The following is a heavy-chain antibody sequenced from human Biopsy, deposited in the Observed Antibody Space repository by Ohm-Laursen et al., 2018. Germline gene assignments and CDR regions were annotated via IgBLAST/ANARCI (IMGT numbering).Heavy chain of an antibody. CDR2: IHYSGTT. CDR1: GGSISSSTTYY. D-gene: IGHD1-26*01. J-gene: IGHJ4*02. Sequence: TLSLTCAVSGGSISSSTTYYWGWIRQPPGKGLEWIGSIHYSGTTYYHASLRSRVTISVDKSKNQFSLKLTSVTAAETAVYYCARQGEWEHFADYWGQGTLVSVSS. CDR3: ARQGEWEHFADY. V-gene: IGHV4-39*01.